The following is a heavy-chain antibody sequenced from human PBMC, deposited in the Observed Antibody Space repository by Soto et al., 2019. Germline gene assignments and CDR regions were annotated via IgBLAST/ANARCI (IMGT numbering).Heavy chain of an antibody. V-gene: IGHV1-18*01. Sequence: ASVKVSCKTSGYTFSHYGINWVRQAPGQGLEWMGWISGYNGNTNYAQTVKGRVTRTTDTSTGTVYMELRSLKSDDTAIYYCSRFIMVGGWFDPNYYHGMDVWGQGTTVTVSS. CDR1: GYTFSHYG. D-gene: IGHD6-19*01. CDR3: SRFIMVGGWFDPNYYHGMDV. J-gene: IGHJ6*02. CDR2: ISGYNGNT.